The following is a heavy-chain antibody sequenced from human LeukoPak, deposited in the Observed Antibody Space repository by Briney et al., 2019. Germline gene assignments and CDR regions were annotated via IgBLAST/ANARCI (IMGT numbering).Heavy chain of an antibody. V-gene: IGHV5-51*01. J-gene: IGHJ3*02. D-gene: IGHD1-26*01. CDR3: ARNSGSYNDAFDI. CDR2: IYPGDSDT. Sequence: GESLKISCKGSGYSFTSYWIGWVRQMPGKGLEWRGIIYPGDSDTRYSPSFQGQVTISADKSISTAYLQWSSLKASDTAMYYCARNSGSYNDAFDIWGQGTMVTVSS. CDR1: GYSFTSYW.